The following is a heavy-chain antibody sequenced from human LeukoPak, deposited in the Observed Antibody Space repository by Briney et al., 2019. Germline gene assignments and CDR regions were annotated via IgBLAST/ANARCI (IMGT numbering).Heavy chain of an antibody. CDR1: RLTPWVFT. CDR2: ISSDGGGT. Sequence: GGSLSLSCSVSRLTPWVFTMHCGRQAPGEGLKYVSAISSDGGGTYYADSVKGRFTVSRDNSKNTLYLQMHSMRTEDRAVYNCEMMASSGDLYDYWAQGTLVTVSS. D-gene: IGHD2-15*01. CDR3: EMMASSGDLYDY. J-gene: IGHJ4*02. V-gene: IGHV3-64D*06.